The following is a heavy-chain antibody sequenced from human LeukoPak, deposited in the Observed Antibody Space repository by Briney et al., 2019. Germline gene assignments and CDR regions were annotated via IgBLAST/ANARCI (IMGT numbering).Heavy chain of an antibody. V-gene: IGHV3-7*01. CDR2: IQKDGSEK. D-gene: IGHD3-22*01. J-gene: IGHJ4*02. CDR3: VRLWDNSGFFGY. CDR1: GFTFSIHW. Sequence: GGSLRLSCVASGFTFSIHWMSWVRQAPGKGLEWVANIQKDGSEKHYVASVEGRFTIPRDNAENSLFLQLNSLRADDTAVYYCVRLWDNSGFFGYWGQGALVTVSS.